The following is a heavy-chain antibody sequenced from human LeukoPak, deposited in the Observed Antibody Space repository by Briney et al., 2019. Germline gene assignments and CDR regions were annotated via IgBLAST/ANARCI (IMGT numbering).Heavy chain of an antibody. Sequence: PGGSLRLSCAASGFTFDDYAMHWVRQAPGKGLEWVSGISWNSGSIGYADSVKGRFTISRDNAKNSLYLQMNSLRAEDTALYYCAKDIRTYYYDSSGRVVPAFDIWGQGTMVTVSS. J-gene: IGHJ3*02. CDR3: AKDIRTYYYDSSGRVVPAFDI. CDR1: GFTFDDYA. V-gene: IGHV3-9*01. D-gene: IGHD3-22*01. CDR2: ISWNSGSI.